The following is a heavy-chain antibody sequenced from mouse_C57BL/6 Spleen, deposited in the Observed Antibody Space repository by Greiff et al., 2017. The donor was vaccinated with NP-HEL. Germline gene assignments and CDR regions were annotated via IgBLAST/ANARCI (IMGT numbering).Heavy chain of an antibody. CDR1: GYTFTSYW. Sequence: QVQLQQPGAELVKPGASVKLSCKASGYTFTSYWMQWVKQRPGQGLEWIGEIDPSDSYTNYNQKFKGKATLTVDTSSSTAYMQLSSLTSEDSAVYYCARYPYDGSSLYCFDYWGQGTTLTVSS. CDR2: IDPSDSYT. V-gene: IGHV1-50*01. D-gene: IGHD1-1*01. J-gene: IGHJ2*01. CDR3: ARYPYDGSSLYCFDY.